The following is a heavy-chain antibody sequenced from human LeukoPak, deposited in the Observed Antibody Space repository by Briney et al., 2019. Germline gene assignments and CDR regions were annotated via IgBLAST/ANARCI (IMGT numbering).Heavy chain of an antibody. CDR3: ARGRAVVPAAPFDY. D-gene: IGHD2-2*01. Sequence: PSQTLSLTCTVSGGSISSGDYDWSWIRQPPGKGLEWIGYIYYSGSTYYNPSLKSRVTISVDTSKNQFSLKLSSVTAADTAVYYCARGRAVVPAAPFDYWGQGTLVTVSS. V-gene: IGHV4-30-4*01. J-gene: IGHJ4*02. CDR1: GGSISSGDYD. CDR2: IYYSGST.